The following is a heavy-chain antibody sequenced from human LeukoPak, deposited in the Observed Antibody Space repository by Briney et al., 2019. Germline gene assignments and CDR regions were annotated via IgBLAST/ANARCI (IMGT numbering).Heavy chain of an antibody. Sequence: PGGSLRPSCAASGFTVSSNYMSWVRQAPGKGLEWVSVIYSGGSTYYADSVKGRFTISRHNSKNTLYLQMNSLRAEDTAVYYCARDLRYGARGEDGMDVWGQGTTVTVSS. CDR1: GFTVSSNY. CDR3: ARDLRYGARGEDGMDV. CDR2: IYSGGST. V-gene: IGHV3-53*04. J-gene: IGHJ6*02. D-gene: IGHD3-16*01.